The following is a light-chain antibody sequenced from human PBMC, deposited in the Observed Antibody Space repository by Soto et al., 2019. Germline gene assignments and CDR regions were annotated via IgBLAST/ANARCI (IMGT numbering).Light chain of an antibody. CDR3: QQRSNWPPIT. Sequence: IVVTQSPATLSVSPGERATLSCRASQSFSSNLAWYQQKPGQAPRLLIYGASTRATDVPDRFSGSGSGADFTLTISSLEPEDFAVYYCQQRSNWPPITFGQGTRLEIK. J-gene: IGKJ5*01. CDR2: GAS. V-gene: IGKV3-11*01. CDR1: QSFSSN.